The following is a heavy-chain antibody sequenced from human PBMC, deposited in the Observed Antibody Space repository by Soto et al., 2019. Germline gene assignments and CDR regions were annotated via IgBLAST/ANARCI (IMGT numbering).Heavy chain of an antibody. CDR2: INHSGST. D-gene: IGHD6-19*01. CDR3: ARERAVAGTRTGDAFDI. CDR1: GFSISSGDYY. J-gene: IGHJ3*02. Sequence: SETLSLTCTFSGFSISSGDYYLSWLRQPPGKGLEWIGEINHSGSTNYNPSLKSRVTISVDTSKNQFSLKLSSVTAADTAVYYCARERAVAGTRTGDAFDIWGQGTMVTVSS. V-gene: IGHV4-39*07.